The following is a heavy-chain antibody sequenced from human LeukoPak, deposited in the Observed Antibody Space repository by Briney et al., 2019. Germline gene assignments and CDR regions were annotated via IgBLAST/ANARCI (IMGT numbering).Heavy chain of an antibody. D-gene: IGHD6-19*01. V-gene: IGHV3-23*01. CDR2: ISGSGGST. CDR3: ATDCIAVAPYYFDH. CDR1: GLTFSSYA. J-gene: IGHJ4*02. Sequence: QPGGSLRLSCAASGLTFSSYAMSWVRQAPGKGLEWVSAISGSGGSTYYADSVKGRFTISRDNSKNTLYLQMNSLRAGDTAVYYCATDCIAVAPYYFDHWGQGTLVTVSS.